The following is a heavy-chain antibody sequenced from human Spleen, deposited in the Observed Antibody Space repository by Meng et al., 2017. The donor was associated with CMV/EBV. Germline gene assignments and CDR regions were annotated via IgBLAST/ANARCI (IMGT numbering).Heavy chain of an antibody. CDR3: ATSLRTPSYDS. V-gene: IGHV3-30*02. D-gene: IGHD1-14*01. CDR1: GFTFSTYD. Sequence: GESLKISCGASGFTFSTYDMSWVRQAPGRGLEWVPFIRYDGVNKYSADSVKGRFTITRDNSKNTLYRQISGLRTEDTAVYYCATSLRTPSYDSWGQGTLVAVSS. J-gene: IGHJ5*01. CDR2: IRYDGVNK.